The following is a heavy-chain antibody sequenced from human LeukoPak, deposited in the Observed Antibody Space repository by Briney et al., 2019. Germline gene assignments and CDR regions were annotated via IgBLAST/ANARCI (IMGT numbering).Heavy chain of an antibody. J-gene: IGHJ4*02. D-gene: IGHD6-13*01. CDR3: ARDTAAAGTLFDY. CDR2: IYTSGST. V-gene: IGHV4-4*07. Sequence: SETLSLTCTVSGGSISSYYWSWIRQRAGKGLEWIGRIYTSGSTNYNPSLKSRVTMSVDTSSNQFSLKLSSVTAADTAVYYCARDTAAAGTLFDYWGQGTLVTVSS. CDR1: GGSISSYY.